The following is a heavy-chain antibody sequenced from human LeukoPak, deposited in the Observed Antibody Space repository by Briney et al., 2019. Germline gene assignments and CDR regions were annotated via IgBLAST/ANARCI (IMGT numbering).Heavy chain of an antibody. CDR1: GDSIISTNYY. CDR3: ARELAYNWNGNAFDI. J-gene: IGHJ3*02. CDR2: IYYSGAT. V-gene: IGHV4-39*07. D-gene: IGHD1-20*01. Sequence: PSETLSLTCTVSGDSIISTNYYWGWIRQPPGKGLEWIGHIYYSGATYYNPSLKSRVTISVDTSKNQFSLKLNFVTAADTAVYYCARELAYNWNGNAFDIWGQGTMVTVSS.